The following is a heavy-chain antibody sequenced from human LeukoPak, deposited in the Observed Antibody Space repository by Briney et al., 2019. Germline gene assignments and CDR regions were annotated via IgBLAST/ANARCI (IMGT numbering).Heavy chain of an antibody. CDR1: GGSISSYY. D-gene: IGHD3-16*01. J-gene: IGHJ4*02. V-gene: IGHV4-4*07. CDR2: IYTSGST. CDR3: ARESMITFRGVRHFDY. Sequence: SETLSLTCTVSGGSISSYYWSWIRQPAGKGLEWIGRIYTSGSTNYNPSLKSRVTMSVDTSKNQFSLKLSSVTAADTAVYYCARESMITFRGVRHFDYWGQGTLVTVSS.